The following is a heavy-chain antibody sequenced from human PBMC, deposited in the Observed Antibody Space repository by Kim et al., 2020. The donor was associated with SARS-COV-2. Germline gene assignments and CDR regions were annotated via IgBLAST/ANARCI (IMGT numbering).Heavy chain of an antibody. CDR3: AKDGDYGSGSYVSPGGAYFDY. Sequence: GGSLRLSCAASGFTFSSYGMHWVRQAPGKGLEWVAVIWYDGSNKYYADSVKGRFTISRDNSKNTLYLQMNSRRAEDTAVYYCAKDGDYGSGSYVSPGGAYFDYWGQGTLVTVSS. V-gene: IGHV3-33*06. D-gene: IGHD3-10*01. CDR2: IWYDGSNK. CDR1: GFTFSSYG. J-gene: IGHJ4*02.